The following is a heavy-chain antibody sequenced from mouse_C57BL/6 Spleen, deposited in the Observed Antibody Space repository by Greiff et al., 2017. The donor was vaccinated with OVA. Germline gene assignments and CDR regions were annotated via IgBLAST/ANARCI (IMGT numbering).Heavy chain of an antibody. CDR2: INPGSGGT. Sequence: QVQLQQSGAELVRPGTSVKVSCKASGYAFTNYLIEWVKQRPGQGLEWIGVINPGSGGTIYNEKFKGKATLTADKSSSTAYMQLSSLTSEDSAVYFCARGPGSSSDWYFDVWGTGTTVTVSS. V-gene: IGHV1-54*01. D-gene: IGHD1-1*01. J-gene: IGHJ1*03. CDR1: GYAFTNYL. CDR3: ARGPGSSSDWYFDV.